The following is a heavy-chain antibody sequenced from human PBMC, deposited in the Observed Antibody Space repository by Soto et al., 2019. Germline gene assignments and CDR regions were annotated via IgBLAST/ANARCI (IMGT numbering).Heavy chain of an antibody. J-gene: IGHJ4*02. D-gene: IGHD3-10*01. CDR3: ARDSDYYGSGFDY. Sequence: ASVKVSCKVSGYTLTELSMHWVRQAPGKGLEWMGGFDPEDGETIYAQKFQGRVTMTEDTSKNQFSLKLSSVTAADTAVYYCARDSDYYGSGFDYWGQGTLVTVSS. V-gene: IGHV1-24*01. CDR2: FDPEDGET. CDR1: GYTLTELS.